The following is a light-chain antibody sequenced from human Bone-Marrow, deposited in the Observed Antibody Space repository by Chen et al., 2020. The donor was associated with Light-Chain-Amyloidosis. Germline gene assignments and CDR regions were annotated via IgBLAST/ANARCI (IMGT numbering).Light chain of an antibody. CDR1: NIGSTS. CDR2: DDS. Sequence: SYVLTQPSSVSVAPGQTATLACGGNNIGSTSVHCYQQTPGQAPLLVVYDDSGRPSGIPERLSGSNSGNTATLTISRVEAGDEADYYCQVWDRSSDRPVFGGGTKLTVL. J-gene: IGLJ3*02. V-gene: IGLV3-21*02. CDR3: QVWDRSSDRPV.